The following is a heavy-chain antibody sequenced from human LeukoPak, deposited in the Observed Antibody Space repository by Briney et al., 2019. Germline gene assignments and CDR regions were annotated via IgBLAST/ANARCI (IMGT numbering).Heavy chain of an antibody. Sequence: LAGGSLRLSCAASGFTFSGSAIHWVRQASGKGLEWVGRIRTRPNSYATAYAASVKGRFTISRDDSKNRAYLQMYSLKIEDTAVYYCTRPGERALYFGESQNYYGMDVWGQGTTVTVSS. CDR3: TRPGERALYFGESQNYYGMDV. V-gene: IGHV3-73*01. CDR1: GFTFSGSA. CDR2: IRTRPNSYAT. J-gene: IGHJ6*02. D-gene: IGHD3-10*01.